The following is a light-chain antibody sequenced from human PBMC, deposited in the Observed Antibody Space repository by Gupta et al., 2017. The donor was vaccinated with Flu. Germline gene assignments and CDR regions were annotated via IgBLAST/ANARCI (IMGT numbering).Light chain of an antibody. J-gene: IGKJ2*03. CDR3: QQYCYLPYS. CDR1: QDINSY. CDR2: DAS. V-gene: IGKV1-33*01. Sequence: DIQMTQSPSSLSASVGDRVTITCQANQDINSYLSWFLQKPGKAPKLLIYDASNLETGVPSRFSGSGSGSDFTFTISSLQPEDFATYYCQQYCYLPYSFGQGTKLEIK.